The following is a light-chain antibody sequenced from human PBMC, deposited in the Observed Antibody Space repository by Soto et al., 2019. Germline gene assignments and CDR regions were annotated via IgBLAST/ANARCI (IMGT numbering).Light chain of an antibody. Sequence: EIVMTQSPATLSLSPGERATLSCRASQSVSSDLAWYHQKPGQAPRLLIYGASTRATGIPARFSGSGSGTEFPLTINSLQSEDFAVYYCQQYNNWPRTFGQGTKVEIK. CDR1: QSVSSD. V-gene: IGKV3-15*01. CDR2: GAS. J-gene: IGKJ1*01. CDR3: QQYNNWPRT.